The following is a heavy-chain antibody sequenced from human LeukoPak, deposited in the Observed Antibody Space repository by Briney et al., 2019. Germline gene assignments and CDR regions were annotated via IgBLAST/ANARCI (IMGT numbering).Heavy chain of an antibody. CDR2: IIPIFGTA. V-gene: IGHV1-69*05. J-gene: IGHJ4*02. CDR3: AREGCSGGSCYFDH. D-gene: IGHD2-15*01. Sequence: GASVKVSCKASGGTFSSYAISWVRQAPGQGLEWMGRIIPIFGTANYAQKFQGRVTITTDESTSTAYMELSSLRSEDTAVYYCAREGCSGGSCYFDHWGQGTLVTVSS. CDR1: GGTFSSYA.